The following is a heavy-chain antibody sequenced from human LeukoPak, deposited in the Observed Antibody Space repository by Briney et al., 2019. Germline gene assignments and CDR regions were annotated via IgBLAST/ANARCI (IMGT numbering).Heavy chain of an antibody. V-gene: IGHV3-9*01. CDR3: ARGFFRGSDPFDY. CDR1: GFTFDDYA. CDR2: ISWNSGSI. Sequence: PGRSLRLSCAASGFTFDDYAMHWVRQAPGKGLEWVSGISWNSGSIGYADSVKGRFTISRDNAKNSLYLQMNSLRAEDTAVYCCARGFFRGSDPFDYWGQGTLVTVSS. J-gene: IGHJ4*02. D-gene: IGHD3-10*01.